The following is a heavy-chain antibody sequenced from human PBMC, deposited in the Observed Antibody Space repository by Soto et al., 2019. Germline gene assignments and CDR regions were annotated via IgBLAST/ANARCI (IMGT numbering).Heavy chain of an antibody. CDR3: ARNAVHCSGGSCYSHYFDY. J-gene: IGHJ4*02. Sequence: QVQLVQSGAEVKKPGSSVKVSCKASGGTFSSYAISWVRQAPGQGLEWMGGIIPIFGTANYAQKVQGRVTITANKSTSTAYMELSSLRAEDTAVYYCARNAVHCSGGSCYSHYFDYWGQGTLVTVSS. D-gene: IGHD2-15*01. CDR2: IIPIFGTA. V-gene: IGHV1-69*06. CDR1: GGTFSSYA.